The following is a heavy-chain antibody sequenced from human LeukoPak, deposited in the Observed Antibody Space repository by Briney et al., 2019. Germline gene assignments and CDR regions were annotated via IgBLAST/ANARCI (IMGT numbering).Heavy chain of an antibody. CDR2: MYHSGST. CDR1: GYSISSGYY. Sequence: SETLPLTCAVSGYSISSGYYWGWIRQPPGKGLEWIGSMYHSGSTYYNPSLKSRVTISVDTSKNQFSLKLSSVTAADTAVYYCARQFYPLYFDYWGQGTLVTVSS. V-gene: IGHV4-38-2*01. D-gene: IGHD3-16*02. J-gene: IGHJ4*02. CDR3: ARQFYPLYFDY.